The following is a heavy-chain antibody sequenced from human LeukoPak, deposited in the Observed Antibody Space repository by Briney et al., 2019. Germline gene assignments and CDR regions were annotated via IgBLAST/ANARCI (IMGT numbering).Heavy chain of an antibody. Sequence: GGSLRLSCAASGFTFSSYGMHWVRQAPGKGPEWVAFIPYDGSSKYYADSVKGRFTISRDTAKNTLFLQMNSLRAEDTAVFYCAKGRPGDLWGRGTLVTVSS. CDR2: IPYDGSSK. V-gene: IGHV3-30*02. CDR1: GFTFSSYG. J-gene: IGHJ2*01. D-gene: IGHD7-27*01. CDR3: AKGRPGDL.